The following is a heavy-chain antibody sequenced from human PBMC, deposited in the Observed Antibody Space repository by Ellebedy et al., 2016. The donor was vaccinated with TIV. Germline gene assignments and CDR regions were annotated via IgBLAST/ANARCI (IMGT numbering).Heavy chain of an antibody. CDR2: IDPSGGST. CDR1: GYTVTKYY. V-gene: IGHV1-46*01. CDR3: ARKYYFDY. Sequence: ASVKVSCKAFGYTVTKYYVHWVRHAPGQGHEWVGIIDPSGGSTTYAQNFQGRVTMTSDTSTNTVYMELSSLRPEDTAIYYCARKYYFDYWGQGTLVTVSS. J-gene: IGHJ4*02.